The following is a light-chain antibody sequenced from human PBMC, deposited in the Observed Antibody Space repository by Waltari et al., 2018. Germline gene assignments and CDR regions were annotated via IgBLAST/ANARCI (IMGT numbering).Light chain of an antibody. J-gene: IGKJ2*01. V-gene: IGKV1-5*03. CDR1: QSVTNK. CDR3: QQYNSDSPYT. CDR2: QAS. Sequence: DIQMTQSPSTLSASVGDRVTISCWASQSVTNKLAWYQQKPGKAHKLLISQASSLESGVPPRFSGSGSGTGFTLTISSLQPDDFATYYCQQYNSDSPYTFGQGTKLEIK.